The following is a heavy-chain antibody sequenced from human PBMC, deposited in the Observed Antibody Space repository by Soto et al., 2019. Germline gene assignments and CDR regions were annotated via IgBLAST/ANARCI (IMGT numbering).Heavy chain of an antibody. J-gene: IGHJ4*02. D-gene: IGHD3-3*01. CDR1: GFTFSSYG. Sequence: QEQLVESGGGVVQPGRSLRLSCAASGFTFSSYGMHWVRQAPGKGLEWVAVISYDGSNKYYADSVKGRFTISRDNSKNTLYLQMNSLRAEDTAVYYCAKYDFWSGYTVDYWGQGTLVTVSS. V-gene: IGHV3-30*18. CDR3: AKYDFWSGYTVDY. CDR2: ISYDGSNK.